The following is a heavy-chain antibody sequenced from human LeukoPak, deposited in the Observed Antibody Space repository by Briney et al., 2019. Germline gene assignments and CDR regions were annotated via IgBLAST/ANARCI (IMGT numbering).Heavy chain of an antibody. Sequence: GGSLRLSXAASGFTFRSYWMSWIRQAPGKGLEWVANIKQDGSEKYYVDSVKGRFTISRDNAKNSLYLQMNSLRAEDTAVYHCARDLAAAGTWFFDYWGQGTLVTVSS. CDR1: GFTFRSYW. CDR3: ARDLAAAGTWFFDY. CDR2: IKQDGSEK. J-gene: IGHJ4*02. D-gene: IGHD6-13*01. V-gene: IGHV3-7*01.